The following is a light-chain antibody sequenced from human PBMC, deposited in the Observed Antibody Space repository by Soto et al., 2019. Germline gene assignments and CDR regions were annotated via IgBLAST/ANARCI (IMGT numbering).Light chain of an antibody. CDR2: DAS. CDR3: QQYNSFPWT. CDR1: QSISSY. J-gene: IGKJ1*01. Sequence: DIQVTQSQSSLSASVGDRVTITCRASQSISSYLNWYQQRPGKAPSLLITDASKLESGVPPRFNGSRSETEFTLTIRNLQPDDFATYYCQQYNSFPWTFGLRTKVDIK. V-gene: IGKV1-5*01.